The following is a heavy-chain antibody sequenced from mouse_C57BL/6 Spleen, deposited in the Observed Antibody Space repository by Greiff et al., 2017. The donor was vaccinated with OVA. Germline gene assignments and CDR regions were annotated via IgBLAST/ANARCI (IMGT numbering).Heavy chain of an antibody. J-gene: IGHJ4*01. CDR3: ASYYSMDY. V-gene: IGHV1-26*01. CDR1: GYTFTDYY. Sequence: EVQLQQSGPELVKPGASVKLSCKASGYTFTDYYMNWVKQSPGQSLEWIGDINPNNGGTSYNQKFKGKATLTVDKSSSTAYMELRSLTSEDSAVYYCASYYSMDYWGQGTSVTVSS. CDR2: INPNNGGT.